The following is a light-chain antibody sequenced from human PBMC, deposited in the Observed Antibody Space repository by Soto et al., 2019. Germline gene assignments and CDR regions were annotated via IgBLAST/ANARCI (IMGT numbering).Light chain of an antibody. J-gene: IGLJ3*02. CDR1: SSNIGSHYD. CDR3: QSYDSSLSGWV. Sequence: QSVLTQPPSVSGAPGQRVTISCTGSSSNIGSHYDVHWYQQLPGTAPKLLIYGYTHRPSGVPDQFSGSKSGSSASLAITGLQAEDEADYHCQSYDSSLSGWVFGGGTKVTVL. CDR2: GYT. V-gene: IGLV1-40*01.